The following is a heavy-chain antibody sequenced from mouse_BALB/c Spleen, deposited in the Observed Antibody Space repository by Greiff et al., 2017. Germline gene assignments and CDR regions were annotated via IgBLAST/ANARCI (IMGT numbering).Heavy chain of an antibody. CDR3: ARDYYGYFDV. CDR1: GFTFSSYA. V-gene: IGHV5-6-5*01. Sequence: DVMLVESGGGLVKPGGSLKLSCAASGFTFSSYAMSWVRQTPEKRLEWVASISSGGSTYYPDSVKGRFTISRDNARNILYLQMSSLRSEDTAMYYCARDYYGYFDVWGAGTTVTVSS. CDR2: ISSGGST. J-gene: IGHJ1*01.